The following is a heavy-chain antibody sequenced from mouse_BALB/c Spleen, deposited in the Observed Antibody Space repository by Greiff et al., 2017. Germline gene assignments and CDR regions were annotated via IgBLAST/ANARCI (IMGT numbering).Heavy chain of an antibody. CDR2: ISYSGST. J-gene: IGHJ3*01. V-gene: IGHV3-2*02. CDR1: GYSITSDYA. CDR3: AMITTRAWFAY. Sequence: VQLQQSGPGLVKPSQSLSLTCTVTGYSITSDYAWNWIRQFPGNKLEWMGYISYSGSTSYNPSLKSRISITRDTSKNQFFLQLNSVTTEDTATYYCAMITTRAWFAYWGQGTLVTVSA. D-gene: IGHD2-4*01.